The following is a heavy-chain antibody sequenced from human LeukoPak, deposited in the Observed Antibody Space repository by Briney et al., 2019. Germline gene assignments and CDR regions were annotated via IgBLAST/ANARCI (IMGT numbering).Heavy chain of an antibody. D-gene: IGHD5-12*01. V-gene: IGHV4-4*02. J-gene: IGHJ6*02. CDR3: ASRIVATMAVLGYYGMDV. CDR2: IYHSGST. CDR1: GGSISSSNW. Sequence: PSETLSLTCAVSGGSISSSNWWSWVRQPPGKGLEWIGEIYHSGSTNYNPSLKSRVTISVDKSKNQFSLKLSSVTAADTAVYYCASRIVATMAVLGYYGMDVWGQGTTVTVSS.